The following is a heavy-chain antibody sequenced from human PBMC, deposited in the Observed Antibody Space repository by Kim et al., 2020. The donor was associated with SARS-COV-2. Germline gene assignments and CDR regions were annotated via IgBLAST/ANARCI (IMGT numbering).Heavy chain of an antibody. CDR2: INHSGST. J-gene: IGHJ6*01. CDR3: ARGLRLWGNSYYYYGMDG. D-gene: IGHD3-16*01. Sequence: SETLSLTCAVYGGSFSGYYWSWVRQPPGKGLEWIGEINHSGSTNYNPSLKRRVSISVDTSQNQFSLKLRSVTAADTAVYYCARGLRLWGNSYYYYGMDG. CDR1: GGSFSGYY. V-gene: IGHV4-34*01.